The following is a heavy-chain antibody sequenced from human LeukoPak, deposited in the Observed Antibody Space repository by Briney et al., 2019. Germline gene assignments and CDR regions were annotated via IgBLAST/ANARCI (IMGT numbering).Heavy chain of an antibody. D-gene: IGHD3-10*01. CDR2: IYSGGST. J-gene: IGHJ5*02. CDR1: GLTVSSNY. CDR3: ARLLITLVRGLIKDGWFDP. V-gene: IGHV3-53*01. Sequence: PGGSLRLSCAASGLTVSSNYMSWVRQAPGKGLEWVSVIYSGGSTYYADSVKGRFTISRDNSKNTLYLQMNSLRAEDTAVYYCARLLITLVRGLIKDGWFDPWGQGTLVTVSS.